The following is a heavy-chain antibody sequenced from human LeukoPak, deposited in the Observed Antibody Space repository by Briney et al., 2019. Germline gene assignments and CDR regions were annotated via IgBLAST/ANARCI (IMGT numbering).Heavy chain of an antibody. Sequence: GRSLRLSCAASGFTFSSYWMHWVRQDPEKGLVWVSRINSDGSSTSYADSVKGRFTISRDNAKNTLYLQMNSLRAEDTAVYYCTTEDYYDSSGYPWGYYYYYMDVWGKGTTVTISS. CDR3: TTEDYYDSSGYPWGYYYYYMDV. J-gene: IGHJ6*03. V-gene: IGHV3-74*01. D-gene: IGHD3-22*01. CDR1: GFTFSSYW. CDR2: INSDGSST.